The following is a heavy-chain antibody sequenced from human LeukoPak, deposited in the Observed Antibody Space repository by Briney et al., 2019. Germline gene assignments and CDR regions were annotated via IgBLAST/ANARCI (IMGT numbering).Heavy chain of an antibody. V-gene: IGHV1-18*01. CDR2: ISAYNGNT. D-gene: IGHD6-13*01. CDR1: GYTFTSYG. Sequence: ASVKVSFKASGYTFTSYGISWVRQAPGQGLEWMGWISAYNGNTNYAQKLQGRVTMTTDTSTSTAYMELRSLRSDDTAVYYCASIAAADFYFDYWGQGTLVTVSS. CDR3: ASIAAADFYFDY. J-gene: IGHJ4*02.